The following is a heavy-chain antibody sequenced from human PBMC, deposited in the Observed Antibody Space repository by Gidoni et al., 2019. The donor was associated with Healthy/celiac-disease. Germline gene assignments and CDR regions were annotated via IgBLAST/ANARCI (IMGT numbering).Heavy chain of an antibody. CDR3: ARGRLLWFGEVSYYYYGMDV. V-gene: IGHV4-34*01. CDR1: GGSFSGYY. J-gene: IGHJ6*02. D-gene: IGHD3-10*01. CDR2: INHSGST. Sequence: QVQLQQWGAGLLTPSETLSLTCAVYGGSFSGYYWSWIRQPPGKGLEWIGEINHSGSTNYNPSLKSRVTISVDTSKNQFSLKLSSVTAADTAVYYCARGRLLWFGEVSYYYYGMDVWGQGTTVTVSS.